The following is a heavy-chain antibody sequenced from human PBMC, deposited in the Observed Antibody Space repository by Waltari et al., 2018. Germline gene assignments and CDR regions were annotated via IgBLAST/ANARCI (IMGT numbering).Heavy chain of an antibody. D-gene: IGHD6-13*01. CDR3: ARDKAAVYFDY. Sequence: EVQLVETGGGLIQPGGSLRLSCAASGFTVSSNYMSWVRQAPGKGLEWVSVIYSGGSTYYADSVKGRFTISRDNSKNTLYLQMNSLRAEDTAVYYCARDKAAVYFDYWGQGTLVTVSS. V-gene: IGHV3-53*02. CDR2: IYSGGST. CDR1: GFTVSSNY. J-gene: IGHJ4*02.